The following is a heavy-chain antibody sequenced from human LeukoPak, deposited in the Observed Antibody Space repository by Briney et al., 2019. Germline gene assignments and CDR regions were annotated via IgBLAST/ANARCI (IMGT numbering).Heavy chain of an antibody. D-gene: IGHD2-2*01. CDR3: ALGSAPATYYYYYMDV. Sequence: SETLSLTCAVYGGSISSYYWSWIRQPPGKGLEWIGYIYYSGSTNYNPSLKSRVTISVDTSKNQFSLKLSSVTAADTAVYYCALGSAPATYYYYYMDVWGKGTTVTVSS. J-gene: IGHJ6*03. V-gene: IGHV4-59*01. CDR1: GGSISSYY. CDR2: IYYSGST.